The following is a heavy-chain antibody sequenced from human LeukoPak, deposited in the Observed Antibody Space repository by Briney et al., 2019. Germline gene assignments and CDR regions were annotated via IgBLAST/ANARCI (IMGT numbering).Heavy chain of an antibody. CDR2: MNPNSGNT. D-gene: IGHD6-13*01. Sequence: GASVKVSCKASGYTFTSYDINWVRQATGQGLEWMGWMNPNSGNTGYAQKFQGRVTMTRNTSISTAYMELSSLRSEDTAVYYCARCRPVHGKPARPYSRQYYFDYWGQGTLVTVSS. V-gene: IGHV1-8*01. CDR3: ARCRPVHGKPARPYSRQYYFDY. J-gene: IGHJ4*02. CDR1: GYTFTSYD.